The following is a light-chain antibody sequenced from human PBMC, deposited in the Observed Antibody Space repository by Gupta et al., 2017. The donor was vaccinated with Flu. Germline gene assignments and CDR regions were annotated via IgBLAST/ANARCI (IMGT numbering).Light chain of an antibody. Sequence: QSALTQPASVSGSPGQSITIPCTGTSSDVGGYNYVSWYQQHPAKDPKLIMCDVSNRSAGVANRFSGSKSGNTASLTISGLQEEEEADYHCSSYTRSSTQVFGGGTKLTVL. J-gene: IGLJ3*02. V-gene: IGLV2-14*01. CDR2: DVS. CDR1: SSDVGGYNY. CDR3: SSYTRSSTQV.